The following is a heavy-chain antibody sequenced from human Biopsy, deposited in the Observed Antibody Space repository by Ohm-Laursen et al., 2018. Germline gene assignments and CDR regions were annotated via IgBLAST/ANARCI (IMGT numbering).Heavy chain of an antibody. Sequence: SETLSLTCTVSGESMGTYYWTWIRQPPGKGLEWIASIYYSGTTNKNPSLKSRVTISVDTSKRQFYLELSSVTAADTAIYYCERVRGGFLEWFDYWGQGTLITVSS. D-gene: IGHD3-3*01. CDR3: ERVRGGFLEWFDY. CDR2: IYYSGTT. V-gene: IGHV4-59*01. J-gene: IGHJ5*01. CDR1: GESMGTYY.